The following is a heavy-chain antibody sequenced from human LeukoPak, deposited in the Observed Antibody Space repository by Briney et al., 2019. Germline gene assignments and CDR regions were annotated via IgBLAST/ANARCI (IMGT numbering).Heavy chain of an antibody. CDR2: INNTGRST. J-gene: IGHJ4*02. Sequence: GGSLRLSSEASGFSFSNYFMSWVRQAPGKGLQWVSYINNTGRSTNYADAVKGRFTISRDNAKKSVYLEMTDLRAEDTAVYYCAREASGNYHVFDSWGQGTLVTVSS. D-gene: IGHD1-26*01. CDR1: GFSFSNYF. V-gene: IGHV3-11*04. CDR3: AREASGNYHVFDS.